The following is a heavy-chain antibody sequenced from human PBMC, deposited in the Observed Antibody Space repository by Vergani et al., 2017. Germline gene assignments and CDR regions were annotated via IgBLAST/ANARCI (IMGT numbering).Heavy chain of an antibody. V-gene: IGHV4-34*01. CDR2: INHSGST. J-gene: IGHJ6*03. D-gene: IGHD2-2*01. Sequence: QVQLQQWGAGLLKPSETLSLPCAVYGGSFSGYYWSWIRQPPGKGLEWIGEINHSGSTNYNPSLKSRVTISVDTSKNQFSLKLSSVTAADTAVYYCARSTQHYYYYCMDVWGKGTTVTVSS. CDR3: ARSTQHYYYYCMDV. CDR1: GGSFSGYY.